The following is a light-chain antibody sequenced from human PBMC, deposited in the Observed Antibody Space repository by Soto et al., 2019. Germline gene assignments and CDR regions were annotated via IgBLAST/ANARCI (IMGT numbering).Light chain of an antibody. V-gene: IGLV1-40*01. CDR1: SSNIGAGFD. Sequence: QSVLTQPPSVSGAPVQRVTISFSGNSSNIGAGFDVHWYQQLPGAAPKLLIYASTNRPSGVPDRFSGSKSDTSASLAITGLQIDDEADYYCQSYDTNNRAVFGGGTKLTVL. CDR2: AST. CDR3: QSYDTNNRAV. J-gene: IGLJ2*01.